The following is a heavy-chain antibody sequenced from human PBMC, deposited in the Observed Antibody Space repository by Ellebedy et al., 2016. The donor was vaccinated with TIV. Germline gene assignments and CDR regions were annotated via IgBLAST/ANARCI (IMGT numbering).Heavy chain of an antibody. D-gene: IGHD6-19*01. CDR2: MSYDGTNK. CDR3: AKPPEQWLIHTGLDS. J-gene: IGHJ4*02. CDR1: GFTFSSSA. V-gene: IGHV3-30*18. Sequence: GESLKISCGASGFTFSSSAINWVRQAPGKGLEWVALMSYDGTNKYYTDSTRGRFTISRDNSKNTLYLQLNSLRAEDMAIYYCAKPPEQWLIHTGLDSWGQGTLVTVA.